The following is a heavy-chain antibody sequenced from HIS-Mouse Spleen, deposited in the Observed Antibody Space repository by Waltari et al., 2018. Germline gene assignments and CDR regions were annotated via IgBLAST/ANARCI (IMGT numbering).Heavy chain of an antibody. CDR1: GYTFTGYY. Sequence: QVQLVQSGAEVKKPGASVKVSCKASGYTFTGYYMHWVRQAPGQGLEWMGWIKPNRGGTNYAQKLQGRVTMTRDTSISTAYMGLSRLRSDDTAVYYCARGSGRWELLLPNWFDPWGQGTLVTVSS. D-gene: IGHD1-26*01. J-gene: IGHJ5*02. V-gene: IGHV1-2*02. CDR2: IKPNRGGT. CDR3: ARGSGRWELLLPNWFDP.